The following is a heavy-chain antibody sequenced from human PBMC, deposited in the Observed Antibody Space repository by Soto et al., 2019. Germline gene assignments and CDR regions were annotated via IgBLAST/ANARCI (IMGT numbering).Heavy chain of an antibody. V-gene: IGHV3-74*01. CDR3: ARVKLPRYHYYYGMDV. CDR2: ISSDGTGT. CDR1: GFTFTDYW. D-gene: IGHD2-15*01. Sequence: EEQLVESGVGLVQPGGSLRLSCAASGFTFTDYWIHWVRQAPGKGLVWVSRISSDGTGTTYADSVKGRFAISRDNAKNTVYLQMNSLRAEDTAVYFCARVKLPRYHYYYGMDVWGQGTAVTVSS. J-gene: IGHJ6*02.